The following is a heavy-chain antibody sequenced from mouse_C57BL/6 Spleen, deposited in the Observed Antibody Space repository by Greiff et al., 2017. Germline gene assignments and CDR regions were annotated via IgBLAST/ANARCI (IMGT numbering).Heavy chain of an antibody. V-gene: IGHV1-4*01. CDR1: GYTFTSYT. CDR2: INPSSGYT. D-gene: IGHD1-3*01. CDR3: ARPTEGYYYAMDY. Sequence: VQLQESGAELARPGASVKMSCKASGYTFTSYTMHWVKQRPGQGLEWIGYINPSSGYTKYNQKFKDKATLTADKSSSTAYMQLSSLTSEDSAVYYCARPTEGYYYAMDYWGQGTSVTVSS. J-gene: IGHJ4*01.